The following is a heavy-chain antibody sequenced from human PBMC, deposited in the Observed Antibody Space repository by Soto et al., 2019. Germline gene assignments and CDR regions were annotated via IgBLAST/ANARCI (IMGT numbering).Heavy chain of an antibody. CDR1: GYTFTSYG. CDR3: ARDLRRIAARRLGGWFDP. CDR2: ISAYNGNT. D-gene: IGHD6-6*01. Sequence: QVQLVQSGAAVKKPGASVKVSCKASGYTFTSYGIRWVRQAPGQGLEWMGWISAYNGNTNYAQKLQGRVTMTTDTSTSTAYMELRSLRSDDTAVYYCARDLRRIAARRLGGWFDPWGQGTLVTVSS. J-gene: IGHJ5*02. V-gene: IGHV1-18*01.